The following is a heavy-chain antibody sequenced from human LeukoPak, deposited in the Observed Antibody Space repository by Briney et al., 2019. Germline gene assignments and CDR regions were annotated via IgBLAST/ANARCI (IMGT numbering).Heavy chain of an antibody. Sequence: SQTLSLTCAVYGGSFSGYYWSWIRQPPGKGLEWIGEINHSVSTNYNPSLKSRVTISVDTSKNQFSLKLSSVTAADTAVYYCARGRWVGSSWYSAARNWFDPWGQGTLVTVSS. D-gene: IGHD6-13*01. CDR2: INHSVST. CDR1: GGSFSGYY. V-gene: IGHV4-34*01. CDR3: ARGRWVGSSWYSAARNWFDP. J-gene: IGHJ5*02.